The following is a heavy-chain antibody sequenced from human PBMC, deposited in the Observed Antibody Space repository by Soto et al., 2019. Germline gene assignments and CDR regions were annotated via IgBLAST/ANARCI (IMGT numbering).Heavy chain of an antibody. Sequence: GGSLRLSCSASGFTFSGYSMNWVRQAPGKGLEWVSFVSTGSTTRYFADSVKGRFTISRDDAKNSLYLHMYSLRDEDTAVYYCARLGRGIGFYDSSGYFGYYYGMDVWGQGTTVTVSS. CDR2: VSTGSTTR. J-gene: IGHJ6*02. V-gene: IGHV3-48*02. CDR3: ARLGRGIGFYDSSGYFGYYYGMDV. CDR1: GFTFSGYS. D-gene: IGHD3-22*01.